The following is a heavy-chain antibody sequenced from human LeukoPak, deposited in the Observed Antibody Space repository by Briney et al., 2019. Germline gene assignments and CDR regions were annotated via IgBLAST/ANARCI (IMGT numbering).Heavy chain of an antibody. D-gene: IGHD2/OR15-2a*01. J-gene: IGHJ6*02. CDR1: GDTLTELS. CDR2: FHPKDDGV. V-gene: IGHV1-24*01. Sequence: ASVKVSCKVFGDTLTELSIHWVRQAPGKGLEWMGGFHPKDDGVIYAQKFQGRVSMTEDTSTDTAYMELSSLRSEDTAVYYCASAVFYFSHYYGMDVWGQGTTVTVSS. CDR3: ASAVFYFSHYYGMDV.